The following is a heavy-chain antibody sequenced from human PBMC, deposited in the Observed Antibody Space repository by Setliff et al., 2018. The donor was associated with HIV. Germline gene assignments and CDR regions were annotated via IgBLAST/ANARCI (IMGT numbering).Heavy chain of an antibody. CDR3: ARPVAVAGSRYFDY. D-gene: IGHD6-19*01. CDR1: EYAFSNYW. J-gene: IGHJ4*02. Sequence: GESLKISCVGSEYAFSNYWIGWVRQMPGKGLEWMGIIYPRDSKIRYSPSFQGQVTISADKSISTAYLQWSSLKASDTAMYYCARPVAVAGSRYFDYWGQGTLVTVSS. CDR2: IYPRDSKI. V-gene: IGHV5-51*01.